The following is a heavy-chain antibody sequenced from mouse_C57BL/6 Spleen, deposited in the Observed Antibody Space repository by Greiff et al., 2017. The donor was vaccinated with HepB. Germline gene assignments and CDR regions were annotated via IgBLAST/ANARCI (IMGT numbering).Heavy chain of an antibody. CDR3: ARLDGNPPYWYFDV. V-gene: IGHV5-6*01. CDR1: GFTFSSYG. Sequence: EVQRVESGGDLVKPGGSLKLSCAASGFTFSSYGMSWVRQTPDKRLEWVATISSGGSYTYYPDSVKGRFTISRDNAKNTLYLQMSSLKSEDTAMYYCARLDGNPPYWYFDVWGTGTTVTVSS. J-gene: IGHJ1*03. CDR2: ISSGGSYT. D-gene: IGHD2-1*01.